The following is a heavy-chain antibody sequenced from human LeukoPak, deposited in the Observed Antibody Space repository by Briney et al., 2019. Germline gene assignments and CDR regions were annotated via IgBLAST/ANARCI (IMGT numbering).Heavy chain of an antibody. CDR2: IYSSGNT. Sequence: SETLSLTCTVSGGSIRNKYWSWIRQPAGKGLEWIGRIYSSGNTNYNPSLKSRITMSEDASKNQFSLKLKSVTAEDTAVYYCARRAGAYSHPYDYWGQGTLVTVSS. V-gene: IGHV4-4*07. CDR3: ARRAGAYSHPYDY. J-gene: IGHJ4*02. CDR1: GGSIRNKY. D-gene: IGHD4/OR15-4a*01.